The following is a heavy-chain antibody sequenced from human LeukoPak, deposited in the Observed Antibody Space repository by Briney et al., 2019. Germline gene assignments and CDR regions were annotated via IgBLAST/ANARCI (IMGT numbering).Heavy chain of an antibody. CDR1: GFTFSLYG. Sequence: GGSLRLSCVASGFTFSLYGMHWVRQAPGKGLEWVAFIRNDGSNRYYADSVKGRFTTSRDNSKNTLFLQMNSLRVEDTAVYYCAKAIYYGAGTYYTIDNWGQGTLVTVSS. CDR2: IRNDGSNR. D-gene: IGHD3-10*01. J-gene: IGHJ4*02. V-gene: IGHV3-30*02. CDR3: AKAIYYGAGTYYTIDN.